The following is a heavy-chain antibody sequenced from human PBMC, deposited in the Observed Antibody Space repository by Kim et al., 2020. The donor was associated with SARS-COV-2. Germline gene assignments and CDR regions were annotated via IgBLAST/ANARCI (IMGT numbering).Heavy chain of an antibody. V-gene: IGHV4-34*01. CDR1: GGSFSGYY. D-gene: IGHD3-16*01. Sequence: SETLSLTCAVYGGSFSGYYWSWIRQPPGKGLEWIGEINHSGSTNYNPSLKSRVTISVDTSKNQFSLKLSSVTAADTAVYYCARGTVLGLWYYYMDVWGKG. CDR3: ARGTVLGLWYYYMDV. CDR2: INHSGST. J-gene: IGHJ6*03.